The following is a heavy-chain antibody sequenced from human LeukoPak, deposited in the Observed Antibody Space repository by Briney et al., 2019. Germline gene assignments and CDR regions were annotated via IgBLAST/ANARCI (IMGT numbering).Heavy chain of an antibody. Sequence: GGSLRLSCAASGFTFSSYAMHWVRQAPGKGLEWVAVISYDGSNKYYADSVKGRFTISRDNSKNTLYLQMNSLRAEDTAVYYCATLDPHDYWGQGALVTVSS. V-gene: IGHV3-30-3*01. D-gene: IGHD1-1*01. J-gene: IGHJ4*02. CDR3: ATLDPHDY. CDR2: ISYDGSNK. CDR1: GFTFSSYA.